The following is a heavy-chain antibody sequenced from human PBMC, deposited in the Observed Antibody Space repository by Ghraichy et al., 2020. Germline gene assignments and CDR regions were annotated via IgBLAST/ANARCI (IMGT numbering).Heavy chain of an antibody. J-gene: IGHJ6*02. D-gene: IGHD2-15*01. Sequence: GSLRLSCAASGFTFSSYGMHWVRQAPGKGLEWVAVIWYDGSNKYYRDSVKGRFTISRDNSKNTLYLQMNSLRAEDTAVYYCARPPGYCSGGRCYPSGMDVWGQGTTVTVSS. CDR2: IWYDGSNK. CDR3: ARPPGYCSGGRCYPSGMDV. CDR1: GFTFSSYG. V-gene: IGHV3-33*01.